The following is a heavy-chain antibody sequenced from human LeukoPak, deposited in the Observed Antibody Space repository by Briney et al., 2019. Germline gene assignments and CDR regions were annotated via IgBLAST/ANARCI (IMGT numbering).Heavy chain of an antibody. CDR1: GFTFSSYE. D-gene: IGHD3-22*01. Sequence: PGGSLRLSCAASGFTFSSYEMNWVRQAPGKGLEWVSYICSSGRSIYYADSVKGRFTISPHYAKNTLYLKMNSLRAEDTAVYYCARGVNYYDSSGFYFSYWGQGTLVTVSS. CDR2: ICSSGRSI. V-gene: IGHV3-48*03. J-gene: IGHJ4*02. CDR3: ARGVNYYDSSGFYFSY.